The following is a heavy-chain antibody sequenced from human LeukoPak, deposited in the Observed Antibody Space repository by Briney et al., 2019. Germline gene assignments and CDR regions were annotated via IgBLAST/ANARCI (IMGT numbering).Heavy chain of an antibody. Sequence: PGGSLRLSCAASGFTFDDYGMSWVRQAPGKGLEWVSGINWNGGSTGYADSVKGRFTISRDNAKNSLYLQMNSLRAEDTALYYCARDIRDYYDSSGYYSSDAFDIWGQGTMVTVSS. CDR3: ARDIRDYYDSSGYYSSDAFDI. V-gene: IGHV3-20*04. CDR1: GFTFDDYG. CDR2: INWNGGST. J-gene: IGHJ3*02. D-gene: IGHD3-22*01.